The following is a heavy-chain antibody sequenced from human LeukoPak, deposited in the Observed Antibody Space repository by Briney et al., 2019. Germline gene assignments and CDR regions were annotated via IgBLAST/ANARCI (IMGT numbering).Heavy chain of an antibody. CDR3: ARESGGYAFDI. CDR2: ISSSGSTI. CDR1: GFTFSSYE. Sequence: GGSLRLSCAASGFTFSSYEMNWVRQAPGKGLEWVSYISSSGSTIYYADSVKGQFTISRDNAKNSLYLQMNSLRAEDTAVYYCARESGGYAFDIWGQGTMVTVSS. V-gene: IGHV3-48*03. J-gene: IGHJ3*02.